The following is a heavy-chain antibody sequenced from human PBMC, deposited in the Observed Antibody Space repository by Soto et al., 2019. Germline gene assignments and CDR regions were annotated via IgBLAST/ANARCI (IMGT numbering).Heavy chain of an antibody. J-gene: IGHJ4*02. CDR2: ISSSSSTI. Sequence: EVQLVESGGGLVQPGGSLRLSCAASGFTFSSYSMNWVRQAPGKGLEWVSYISSSSSTIYYADSVKGRFTISRDNAKNSLYLQMNSLRDEDTAVYYCARDRGAQWELLHFDYWGQGTLVTVSS. CDR1: GFTFSSYS. CDR3: ARDRGAQWELLHFDY. V-gene: IGHV3-48*02. D-gene: IGHD1-26*01.